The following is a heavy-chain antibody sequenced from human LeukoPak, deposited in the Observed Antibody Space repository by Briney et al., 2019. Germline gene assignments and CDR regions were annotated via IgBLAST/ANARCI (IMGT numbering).Heavy chain of an antibody. CDR3: ARDRTLSTVTLPVGYY. V-gene: IGHV3-30-3*01. D-gene: IGHD4-4*01. CDR2: ISYDGSNK. J-gene: IGHJ4*02. CDR1: GFTFSSYA. Sequence: PGRSLRLSCAASGFTFSSYAMHWVRQAPGKGLEWAAVISYDGSNKYYADSVKGRFTISRDNSKNTLYLQMNSLRAEDTAVYYCARDRTLSTVTLPVGYYWGQGTLVTVSS.